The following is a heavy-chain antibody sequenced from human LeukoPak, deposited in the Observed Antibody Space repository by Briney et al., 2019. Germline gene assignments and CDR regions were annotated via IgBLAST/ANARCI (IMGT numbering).Heavy chain of an antibody. D-gene: IGHD2-2*01. CDR2: ISTTSSYT. CDR3: ALATGSCSSDSCANDAFDL. J-gene: IGHJ3*01. V-gene: IGHV3-21*01. Sequence: GGSLRLSCAASGFTFSTYSMNWVRQAPGKGLEWVSSISTTSSYTYYADSVKGRFTTSRDNSQNSLYLQMNSLRAEDTAVYYRALATGSCSSDSCANDAFDLGPQDTRDSV. CDR1: GFTFSTYS.